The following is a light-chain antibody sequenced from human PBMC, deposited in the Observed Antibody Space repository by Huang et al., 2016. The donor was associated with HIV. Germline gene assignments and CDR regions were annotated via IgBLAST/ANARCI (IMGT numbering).Light chain of an antibody. V-gene: IGKV3-15*01. CDR2: GAS. Sequence: EIVMTQSPATLSVSPGERATLSCRASQRVSSKLAWYQQKPGQAPRRRIDGASTRASGIPDRFSGSGSGTEFTLTISSLQSEDFAVYYCQQYNNWPPWTFGQGTKVEVK. CDR3: QQYNNWPPWT. J-gene: IGKJ1*01. CDR1: QRVSSK.